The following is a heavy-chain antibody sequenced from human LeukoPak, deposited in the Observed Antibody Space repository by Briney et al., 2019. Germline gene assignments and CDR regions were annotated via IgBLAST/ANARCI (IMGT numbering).Heavy chain of an antibody. J-gene: IGHJ4*02. Sequence: SETLSLTCAVSGGSISSSNWWSWVRQPPGKGLEWIGEIYHSGSTNYNPSLKSRVTISVDKSKNQFSLKLSSVTAADTAVYYCARERLTGYFFAVEVWGQGTLVTVSS. CDR3: ARERLTGYFFAVEV. V-gene: IGHV4-4*02. D-gene: IGHD3-9*01. CDR1: GGSISSSNW. CDR2: IYHSGST.